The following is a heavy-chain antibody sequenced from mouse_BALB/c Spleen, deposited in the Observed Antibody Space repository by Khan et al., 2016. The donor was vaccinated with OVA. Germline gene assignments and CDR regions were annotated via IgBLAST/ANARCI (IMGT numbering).Heavy chain of an antibody. V-gene: IGHV2-3*01. Sequence: VQLVESGPGLVAPSQSLSITCTVSGFSLNRYGVNWVRQPPGKGLEWLGVIWGDGNTNYHSGLISRLSINKDNSKSKAFLKLNSLQTDDTATYFCASFMISGGYYAMDYWGQGTSVTVSS. J-gene: IGHJ4*01. CDR3: ASFMISGGYYAMDY. CDR2: IWGDGNT. D-gene: IGHD2-4*01. CDR1: GFSLNRYG.